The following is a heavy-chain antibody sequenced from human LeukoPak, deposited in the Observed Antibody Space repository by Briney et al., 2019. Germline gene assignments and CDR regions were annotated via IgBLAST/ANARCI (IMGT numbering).Heavy chain of an antibody. Sequence: ASVKVSCKTSGYTFTDYDITWVRQAPGQGLEWMGWINPNSGGTNYAQKFQGRVTMTRDTSISTAYMELSRLRSDDTAVYYCARDLGCSGGSCRVDIGMVTGYWGQGTLVTVSS. CDR3: ARDLGCSGGSCRVDIGMVTGY. J-gene: IGHJ4*02. V-gene: IGHV1-2*02. D-gene: IGHD2-15*01. CDR2: INPNSGGT. CDR1: GYTFTDYD.